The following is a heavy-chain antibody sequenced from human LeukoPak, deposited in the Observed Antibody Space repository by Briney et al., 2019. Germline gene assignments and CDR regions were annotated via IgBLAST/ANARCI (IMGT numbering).Heavy chain of an antibody. CDR3: ARDAQRGFDNSNSLQY. Sequence: GGSLRLSCAASGFIFSHYGLHWVRQAPGKGLEWVAVIWSDGSNTFYAGSVKGRFTISRDNSQNTLFLQMNSLRADDTAMYYCARDAQRGFDNSNSLQYWGHGTLDTVSS. J-gene: IGHJ4*01. D-gene: IGHD4-11*01. CDR1: GFIFSHYG. CDR2: IWSDGSNT. V-gene: IGHV3-33*01.